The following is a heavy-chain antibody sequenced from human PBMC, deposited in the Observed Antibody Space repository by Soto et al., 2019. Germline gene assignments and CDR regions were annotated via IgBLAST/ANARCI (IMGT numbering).Heavy chain of an antibody. Sequence: QVQLQESGPELVKPSQTLSLTCTVSGGSISSGGYYWSWIRQHPGKGLEWIGYIYYSGSTYYNPSLKSRVTISVDTSKNQFSLKLSSVTAADTAVYYCARAVVVVPAAIDNWFDPWGQGTLVTVSS. D-gene: IGHD2-2*01. J-gene: IGHJ5*02. V-gene: IGHV4-31*03. CDR1: GGSISSGGYY. CDR2: IYYSGST. CDR3: ARAVVVVPAAIDNWFDP.